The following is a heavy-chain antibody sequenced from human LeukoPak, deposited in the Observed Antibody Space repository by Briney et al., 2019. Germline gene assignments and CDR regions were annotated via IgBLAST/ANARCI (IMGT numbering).Heavy chain of an antibody. CDR3: ARVHCSSTSCYMHFDY. CDR2: ISAYNGNT. Sequence: GASVNVSCTASGYTFTSYGISWVRQAPGQGLEWMGWISAYNGNTNYAQKLQGRVTMTTDTSTSTAYMELRSLRSDDTAVYYCARVHCSSTSCYMHFDYWGQGTLVTVSS. J-gene: IGHJ4*02. V-gene: IGHV1-18*01. D-gene: IGHD2-2*02. CDR1: GYTFTSYG.